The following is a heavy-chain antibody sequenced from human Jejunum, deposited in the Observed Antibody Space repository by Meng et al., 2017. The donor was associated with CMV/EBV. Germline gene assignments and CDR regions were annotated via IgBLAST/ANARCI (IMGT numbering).Heavy chain of an antibody. Sequence: SCAASGFTFSSYWMHWVRQAPGKGLVWVSHINNDGSSTSYAGSVKGRFTISRDNAKNTLYLQMNSLRAEDTAVYYCARTYSNFDYWGQGTLVTVSS. CDR1: GFTFSSYW. V-gene: IGHV3-74*01. J-gene: IGHJ4*02. CDR3: ARTYSNFDY. CDR2: INNDGSST. D-gene: IGHD4-11*01.